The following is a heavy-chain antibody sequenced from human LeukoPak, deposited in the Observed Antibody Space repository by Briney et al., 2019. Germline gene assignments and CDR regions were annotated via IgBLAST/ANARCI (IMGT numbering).Heavy chain of an antibody. CDR2: TSHSGST. CDR1: GVSINSSNW. D-gene: IGHD3-16*02. CDR3: AGEPYDYVWGSYRHGGFDI. V-gene: IGHV4-4*02. J-gene: IGHJ3*02. Sequence: PSGTLSLTCAVSGVSINSSNWWSWVRQPPGKGLEWIGETSHSGSTDYHPSLKSRVSISLDKSKNLFSLKLTSVTAADTAVYYCAGEPYDYVWGSYRHGGFDIWGQGTVVTVSS.